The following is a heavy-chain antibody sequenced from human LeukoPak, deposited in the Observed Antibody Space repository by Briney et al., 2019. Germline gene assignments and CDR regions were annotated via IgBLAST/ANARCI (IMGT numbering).Heavy chain of an antibody. CDR1: GGSFSGYF. J-gene: IGHJ6*03. D-gene: IGHD3-10*01. CDR2: INHSGIT. Sequence: PSETLSLTCAVYGGSFSGYFWSWIRQPPGKGLEWIGDINHSGITNHNPSLKSRLTISVDTSKNQFSLKLNSVTAADTAVYYCARVILINVYYYYYYMGVWDKGTTVTVSS. CDR3: ARVILINVYYYYYYMGV. V-gene: IGHV4-34*01.